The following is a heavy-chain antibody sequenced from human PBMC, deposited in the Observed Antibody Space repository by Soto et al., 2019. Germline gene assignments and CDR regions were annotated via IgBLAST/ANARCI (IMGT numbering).Heavy chain of an antibody. CDR1: GYSISSGYY. J-gene: IGHJ4*02. D-gene: IGHD2-21*01. V-gene: IGHV4-38-2*02. Sequence: SVTLSLTCSVAGYSISSGYYWGWIRQAPGKGLEWIGNIHHSGSTYYNPSLESRVTISIDTSKNQFSLRLTSVTAADTAIYYCARDISASDGDYWGQGTLVTVSA. CDR2: IHHSGST. CDR3: ARDISASDGDY.